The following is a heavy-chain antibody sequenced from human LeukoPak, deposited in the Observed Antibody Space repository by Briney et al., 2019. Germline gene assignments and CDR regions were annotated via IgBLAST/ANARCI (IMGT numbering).Heavy chain of an antibody. J-gene: IGHJ6*03. CDR3: ARGPLGPYFYYMAG. D-gene: IGHD7-27*01. Sequence: PGRSLRLPCAASGLTFSSYAMHGVRQAPGKGLEWVAVISYDGSNKYYADSVKGRFSISRDNSKNTLYLQMNSLRAEDTAGYYCARGPLGPYFYYMAGWGEGTTVTVSS. CDR1: GLTFSSYA. CDR2: ISYDGSNK. V-gene: IGHV3-30*04.